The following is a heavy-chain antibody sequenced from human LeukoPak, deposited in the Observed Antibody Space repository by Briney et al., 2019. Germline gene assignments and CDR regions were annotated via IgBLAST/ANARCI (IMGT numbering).Heavy chain of an antibody. J-gene: IGHJ4*02. V-gene: IGHV4-34*01. Sequence: PSETLSLTCAVYGGSFSGYYWSWLRQPPGKGPEWIGEINHSGSTNYNPSLKSRVTISVDTAKNLFALNLSSVTAADTALYYCAIGVVGATTDYWGQGTLVTVSS. CDR2: INHSGST. D-gene: IGHD1-26*01. CDR3: AIGVVGATTDY. CDR1: GGSFSGYY.